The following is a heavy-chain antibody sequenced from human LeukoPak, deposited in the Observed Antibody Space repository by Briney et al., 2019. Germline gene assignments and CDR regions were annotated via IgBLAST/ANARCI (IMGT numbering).Heavy chain of an antibody. D-gene: IGHD6-19*01. Sequence: RPSETLSLICTGSAGSISSSSYYSGWIRQPPGKGLEWIGSIYYSGSTYYNPSLKSRVTISVDTSKNQFSLKLSSVTAADMAVYYCARLVAVAGPDYWGQGTLVTVSS. CDR2: IYYSGST. J-gene: IGHJ4*02. CDR3: ARLVAVAGPDY. CDR1: AGSISSSSYY. V-gene: IGHV4-39*01.